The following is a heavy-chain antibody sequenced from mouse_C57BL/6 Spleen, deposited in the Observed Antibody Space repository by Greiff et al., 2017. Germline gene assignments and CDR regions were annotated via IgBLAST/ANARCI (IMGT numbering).Heavy chain of an antibody. CDR3: ARDYGSRNWYFDV. D-gene: IGHD1-1*01. J-gene: IGHJ1*03. V-gene: IGHV1-75*01. CDR2: IFPGSGST. CDR1: GYTFTDYY. Sequence: QVQLQQSGPELVKPGASVKISCKASGYTFTDYYINWVKQRPGQGLEWIGWIFPGSGSTYYNEKFKGKATLTVDKSSSTAYMLLSSLTSEDSAVYFWARDYGSRNWYFDVWGTGTTVTVSS.